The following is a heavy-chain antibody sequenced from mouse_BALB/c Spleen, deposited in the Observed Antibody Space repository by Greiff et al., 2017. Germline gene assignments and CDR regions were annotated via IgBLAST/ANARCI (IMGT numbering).Heavy chain of an antibody. J-gene: IGHJ4*01. CDR3: ARGRGYRYDDAMDY. CDR2: ISYDGSN. CDR1: GYSITSGYY. V-gene: IGHV3-6*02. D-gene: IGHD2-14*01. Sequence: EVQLQQSGPGLVKPSQSLSLTCSVTGYSITSGYYWNWIRQFPGNKLEWMGYISYDGSNNYNPSLKNRISITRDTSKNQFFLKLNSVTTEDTATYYCARGRGYRYDDAMDYWGQGTSVTVSS.